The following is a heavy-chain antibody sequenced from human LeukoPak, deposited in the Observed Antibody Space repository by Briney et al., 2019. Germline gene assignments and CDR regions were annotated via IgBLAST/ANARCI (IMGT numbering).Heavy chain of an antibody. Sequence: PGGSLRLSCAASGFTLDDYAMHWVRQAPGKGLEWVSGISWNSGSIGYADSVKGRFTISRDNAKNSLYLQMNSLRAEDTALYYCAKDSRGYSTGDFDYWGQGTLVTVSS. J-gene: IGHJ4*02. CDR1: GFTLDDYA. D-gene: IGHD5-18*01. V-gene: IGHV3-9*01. CDR2: ISWNSGSI. CDR3: AKDSRGYSTGDFDY.